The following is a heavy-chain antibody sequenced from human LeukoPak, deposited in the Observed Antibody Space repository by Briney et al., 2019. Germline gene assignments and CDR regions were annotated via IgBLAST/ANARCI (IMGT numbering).Heavy chain of an antibody. V-gene: IGHV3-23*01. CDR2: VSGSGRNT. D-gene: IGHD6-19*01. Sequence: PGGSLRLSCTASGFTFSNYAITWVRHAPGKGLELVSAVSGSGRNTYYADSVKGRFTISRDNSKNTLYLQMSSLRAEDTAVYYCAKASSSPGYTSGWSNFDYWGQGTLVTVSS. J-gene: IGHJ4*02. CDR1: GFTFSNYA. CDR3: AKASSSPGYTSGWSNFDY.